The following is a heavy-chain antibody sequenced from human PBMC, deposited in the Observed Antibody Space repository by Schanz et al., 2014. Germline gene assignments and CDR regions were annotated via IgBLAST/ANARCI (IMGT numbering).Heavy chain of an antibody. D-gene: IGHD2-15*01. V-gene: IGHV3-23*01. CDR2: ITGASDHI. CDR1: GFTFSTHA. Sequence: EMQLLESGGGLIQPGGSLRLSCAASGFTFSTHAMSWVRQAPGKGLEWVSGITGASDHIDYAESVKGRFTISRDNSKNTLYPQMNSLRAEDTAVYCCAKTPREYCNYDSCPNWFDSWGQGTLVTASS. CDR3: AKTPREYCNYDSCPNWFDS. J-gene: IGHJ5*01.